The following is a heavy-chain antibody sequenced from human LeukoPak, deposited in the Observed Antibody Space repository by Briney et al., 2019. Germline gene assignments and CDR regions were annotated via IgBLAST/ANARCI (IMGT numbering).Heavy chain of an antibody. V-gene: IGHV4-59*01. D-gene: IGHD3-10*01. CDR2: IYDSGST. CDR1: GGSISSYY. J-gene: IGHJ4*02. CDR3: ARDSSGIGDFDY. Sequence: SETLSLTCTVSGGSISSYYWSWIRQPPGKGLEWIGYIYDSGSTNYNPSLKSRVTISEDTSKNQFSLKLSSVTAADTAVYYCARDSSGIGDFDYWGQGTLVTVSS.